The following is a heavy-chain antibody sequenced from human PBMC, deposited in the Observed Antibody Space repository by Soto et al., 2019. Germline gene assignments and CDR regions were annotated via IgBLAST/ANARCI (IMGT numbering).Heavy chain of an antibody. Sequence: PGESLKISCKGSGYSFTSYWIGWVRQMPGKGLEWMGIIYPGDSDTRYSPSFQGQVTISADKSISTAYLQWSSLKASDTAMYYCARQHCSSTSCYAKDYYYYYMDVWGKGTTVTVSS. V-gene: IGHV5-51*01. CDR2: IYPGDSDT. D-gene: IGHD2-2*01. J-gene: IGHJ6*03. CDR3: ARQHCSSTSCYAKDYYYYYMDV. CDR1: GYSFTSYW.